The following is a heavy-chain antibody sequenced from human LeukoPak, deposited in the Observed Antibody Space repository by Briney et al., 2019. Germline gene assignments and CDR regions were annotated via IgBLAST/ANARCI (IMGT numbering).Heavy chain of an antibody. D-gene: IGHD5-18*01. CDR1: GYTFTSYA. CDR2: INAGNGNT. V-gene: IGHV1-3*01. CDR3: ARDRSRDTAMVSGFDP. Sequence: ASVKVSCKASGYTFTSYAMHWVRQAPGQRPEWMGWINAGNGNTKYSQKFQGRVTITRDTSASTAYMELSSLRSEDTAVYYCARDRSRDTAMVSGFDPWGQGTLVTVSS. J-gene: IGHJ5*02.